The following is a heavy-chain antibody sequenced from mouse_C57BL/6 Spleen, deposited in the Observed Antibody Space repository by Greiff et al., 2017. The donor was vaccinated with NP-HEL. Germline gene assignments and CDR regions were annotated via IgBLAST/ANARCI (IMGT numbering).Heavy chain of an antibody. CDR2: IDPSDSET. D-gene: IGHD2-1*01. CDR3: ARFGNGVYAMDY. J-gene: IGHJ4*01. V-gene: IGHV1-52*01. Sequence: QVQLQQSGAELVRPGSSVKLSCKASGYTFTSYWMHWVKQRPIQGLEWIGNIDPSDSETHYNQKFKDKATLTVDKSSSTAYMQLSSLTSEDSAVYYCARFGNGVYAMDYWGQGTSVTVSS. CDR1: GYTFTSYW.